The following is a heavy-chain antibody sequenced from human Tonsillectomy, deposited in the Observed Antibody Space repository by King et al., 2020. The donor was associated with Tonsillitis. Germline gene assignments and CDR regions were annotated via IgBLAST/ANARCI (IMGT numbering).Heavy chain of an antibody. V-gene: IGHV1-46*01. CDR1: GYTFTSYY. D-gene: IGHD3-22*01. CDR3: ARDRPYYYDSSGYSEYYYNYGMDV. J-gene: IGHJ6*02. Sequence: QLVQSGAEVKKPGASVKVSCKASGYTFTSYYMHWVRQAPGQGLEWMGIINPSGGSTSYAQKFQGRVTMTRDTSTSTVYMELSSLRSEDTAVYYCARDRPYYYDSSGYSEYYYNYGMDVWGQGTTVTVSS. CDR2: INPSGGST.